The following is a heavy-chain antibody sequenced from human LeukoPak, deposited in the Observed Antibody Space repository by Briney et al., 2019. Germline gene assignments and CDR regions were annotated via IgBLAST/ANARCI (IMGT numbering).Heavy chain of an antibody. CDR1: GFTFSSYG. Sequence: PVGSLRLSCAASGFTFSSYGMHCVRQAPGKGLEWLAVIGYDGSNKYYADSVKGRFTISRDNSKNTLYLQMNSLRAEDTAVYYCARVGPASRPLYGGNSNYYYYYGMDVWGQGTTVTVSS. CDR2: IGYDGSNK. CDR3: ARVGPASRPLYGGNSNYYYYYGMDV. J-gene: IGHJ6*02. D-gene: IGHD4-23*01. V-gene: IGHV3-33*01.